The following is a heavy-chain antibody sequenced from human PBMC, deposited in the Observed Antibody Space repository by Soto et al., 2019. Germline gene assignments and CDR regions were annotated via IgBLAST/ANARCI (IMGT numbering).Heavy chain of an antibody. J-gene: IGHJ4*02. V-gene: IGHV4-38-2*02. Sequence: NPSETLSLTCAVSGYSISSGYYWGWIRQPPGKGLEWIGSIYHSGSTYYDPSLKSRVTISVDTSKNQFSLKLSSVTAADTAVYYCAREGRGSTPDYWGQGTLVTVSS. CDR3: AREGRGSTPDY. D-gene: IGHD1-26*01. CDR2: IYHSGST. CDR1: GYSISSGYY.